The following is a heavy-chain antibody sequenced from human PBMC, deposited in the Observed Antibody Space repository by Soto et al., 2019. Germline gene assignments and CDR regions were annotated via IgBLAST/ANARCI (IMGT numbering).Heavy chain of an antibody. D-gene: IGHD3-10*01. Sequence: QVQLQESGPGLVKPSETLSLTCTVSGGSISSYYWSWIRQPPGKGLEWIGYIYYSGSTNYNPSLMSLVTISVNTSKNQCSLMLSSVTAADTAVYYCARVWGGAFDFWGQGTMVTVSS. CDR2: IYYSGST. CDR3: ARVWGGAFDF. CDR1: GGSISSYY. J-gene: IGHJ3*01. V-gene: IGHV4-59*01.